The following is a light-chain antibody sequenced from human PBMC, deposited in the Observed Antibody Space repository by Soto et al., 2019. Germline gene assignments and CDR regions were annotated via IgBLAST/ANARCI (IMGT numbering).Light chain of an antibody. V-gene: IGLV2-14*01. Sequence: QSALTQPASVSGSPGQSITISCTGTSSDVGAFHYVSWYQQHPGKAPKLMIFDISYRPSGVSHRFSGSRSGNTASLTISGLQAEDEADYYCFSYSSSSTWVFGGGTKLTVL. CDR2: DIS. CDR1: SSDVGAFHY. CDR3: FSYSSSSTWV. J-gene: IGLJ3*02.